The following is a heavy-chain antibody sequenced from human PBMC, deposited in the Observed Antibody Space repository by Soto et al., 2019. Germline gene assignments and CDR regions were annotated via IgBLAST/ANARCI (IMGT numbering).Heavy chain of an antibody. CDR3: ARSRRSSSWTMFDY. V-gene: IGHV1-2*02. Sequence: GASVKVSCKASGYTFTGYYEHWVRQAPGQGLEWMGWINPNSGGTNYAQKFQGRVTMTRDTSISTAYMELSRLRSDDTAVYYCARSRRSSSWTMFDYWGQGTLVTVSS. CDR2: INPNSGGT. J-gene: IGHJ4*02. D-gene: IGHD6-13*01. CDR1: GYTFTGYY.